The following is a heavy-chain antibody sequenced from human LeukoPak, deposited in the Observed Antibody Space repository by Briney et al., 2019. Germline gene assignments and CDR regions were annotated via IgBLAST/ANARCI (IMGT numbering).Heavy chain of an antibody. Sequence: SETLSLTCTVSGVSISSYYWSWIRQPPGKGLEWIGYIYYSGSTNYNPSLKSRVTISVDTSKNQFSLKLSSVTAADTAVYYCAGPYYYDSSSIDYWGQGTLVTVSS. D-gene: IGHD3-22*01. CDR2: IYYSGST. CDR1: GVSISSYY. J-gene: IGHJ4*02. CDR3: AGPYYYDSSSIDY. V-gene: IGHV4-59*01.